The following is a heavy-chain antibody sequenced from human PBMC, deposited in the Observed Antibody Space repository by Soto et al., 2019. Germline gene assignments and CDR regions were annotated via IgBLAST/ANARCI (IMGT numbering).Heavy chain of an antibody. Sequence: GGSLRLSCVASTFTINTYSLNWVRQAPGKGLEWVSSITSGSSFIDYADSVKGRFTISRDDAKNSLFLQMSSLGADDTAVYYCARSQRNGAMDVWGQGTTVTVSS. CDR1: TFTINTYS. V-gene: IGHV3-21*01. CDR3: ARSQRNGAMDV. J-gene: IGHJ6*02. D-gene: IGHD2-8*01. CDR2: ITSGSSFI.